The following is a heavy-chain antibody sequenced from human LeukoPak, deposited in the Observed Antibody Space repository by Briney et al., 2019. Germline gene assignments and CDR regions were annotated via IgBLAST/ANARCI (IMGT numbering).Heavy chain of an antibody. D-gene: IGHD3-22*01. J-gene: IGHJ5*02. Sequence: GGSLRLSCAASGFTFSSHLMHWVRQAQGTGLVWVSSVKSDGTATNYADSVKGRFTISRDNAKNTLYLQMNSLRVEDTAIYHCAGGHSSGVIHHWGQGTLVTVSS. CDR2: VKSDGTAT. CDR3: AGGHSSGVIHH. V-gene: IGHV3-74*01. CDR1: GFTFSSHL.